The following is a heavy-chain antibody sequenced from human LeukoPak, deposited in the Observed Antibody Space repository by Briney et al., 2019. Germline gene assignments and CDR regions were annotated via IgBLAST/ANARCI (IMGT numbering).Heavy chain of an antibody. Sequence: GGSLRLSRAASGFTFSDYYMSWIRQAPGKGLEWVSYISSSGSTIYYADSVKGRFTISRDNAKNSLYLQMNSLRAEDTAVYYCAKLERITMIVVVTNWGQGTLVTVSS. CDR1: GFTFSDYY. CDR2: ISSSGSTI. V-gene: IGHV3-11*01. J-gene: IGHJ4*02. D-gene: IGHD3-22*01. CDR3: AKLERITMIVVVTN.